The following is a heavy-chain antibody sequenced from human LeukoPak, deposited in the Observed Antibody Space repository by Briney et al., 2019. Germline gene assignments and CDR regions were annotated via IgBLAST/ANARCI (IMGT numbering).Heavy chain of an antibody. CDR2: IRSKANSYAT. J-gene: IGHJ4*02. Sequence: GGSLRLSCAASGFTFSGSAMHWVRQASGKGLEWVGRIRSKANSYATAYAASVKGRFTISRDDSKNTAYLQMNSLKTEDTAVYYCTRLRIAAAGYNFDYWGQGTLVTVSS. CDR3: TRLRIAAAGYNFDY. V-gene: IGHV3-73*01. CDR1: GFTFSGSA. D-gene: IGHD6-13*01.